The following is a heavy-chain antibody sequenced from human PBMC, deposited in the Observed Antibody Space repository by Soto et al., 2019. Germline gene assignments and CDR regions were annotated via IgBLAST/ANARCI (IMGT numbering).Heavy chain of an antibody. V-gene: IGHV4-39*02. J-gene: IGHJ4*02. D-gene: IGHD6-13*01. CDR3: ARGHGIAAAGMYFDY. CDR1: GVSISSSSYY. Sequence: SETLSLTCSVSGVSISSSSYYWGWIRQPPGKGLEWIGSIYYSGTTFHNPSLKSRVSISVDTSKNHFSLNLTSVTAADTAVYYCARGHGIAAAGMYFDYWGQGTLVTVSS. CDR2: IYYSGTT.